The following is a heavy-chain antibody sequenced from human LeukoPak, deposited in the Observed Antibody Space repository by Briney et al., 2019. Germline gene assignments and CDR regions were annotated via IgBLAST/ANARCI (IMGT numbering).Heavy chain of an antibody. CDR1: GFTFSSYA. CDR2: ISSNGGST. D-gene: IGHD2-8*01. V-gene: IGHV3-64*01. J-gene: IGHJ5*02. CDR3: ARVVYAIGYNWFDP. Sequence: PGGSLRLSCAASGFTFSSYAMHWVRQAPGKGLEYVSAISSNGGSTYYANSVKGRFTISRDNSKNTLCLQMGSLRAEDMAVYYCARVVYAIGYNWFDPWGQGTLVTVSS.